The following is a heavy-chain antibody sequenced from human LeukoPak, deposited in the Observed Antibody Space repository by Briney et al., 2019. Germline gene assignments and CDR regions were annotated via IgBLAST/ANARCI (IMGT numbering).Heavy chain of an antibody. CDR1: GGSISSSSYY. J-gene: IGHJ6*03. CDR2: IYYSGST. CDR3: ARGGSGWYRVYYYYMDV. D-gene: IGHD6-19*01. Sequence: SETLSLTCTVSGGSISSSSYYWGWIRQPPGKGLEWIGSIYYSGSTNYNPSLKSRVTISVDTSKNQFSLKLSSVTAADTAVYYCARGGSGWYRVYYYYMDVWGKGTTVTVSS. V-gene: IGHV4-39*07.